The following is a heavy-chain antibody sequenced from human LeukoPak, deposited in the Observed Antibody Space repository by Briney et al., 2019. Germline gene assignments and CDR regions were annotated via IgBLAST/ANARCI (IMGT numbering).Heavy chain of an antibody. CDR1: GGSISSYY. D-gene: IGHD1-26*01. V-gene: IGHV4-59*01. J-gene: IGHJ4*02. Sequence: TPSETLSLTCTVSGGSISSYYWSWIRQPPGKGLEWIGYIYYSGSTNYLPSLKSRVTISVDTSKNQFSLRLSSVTAADTAVYYCARDLSGSFDYWGEGTLVTVYS. CDR2: IYYSGST. CDR3: ARDLSGSFDY.